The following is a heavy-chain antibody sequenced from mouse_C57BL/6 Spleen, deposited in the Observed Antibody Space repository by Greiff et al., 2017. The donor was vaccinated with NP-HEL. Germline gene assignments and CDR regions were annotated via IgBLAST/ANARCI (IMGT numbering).Heavy chain of an antibody. D-gene: IGHD1-1*01. J-gene: IGHJ2*01. CDR2: IFPGSGST. CDR1: GYTFTDYY. Sequence: QVQLQQSGPELVKPGASVKISCKASGYTFTDYYINWVKQRPGQGLEWIGWIFPGSGSTYYNEKFKGKATLTVDKSSSTAYMLLSSLTSEDSAVYFCARYYYGSSYEYYFDYWGQGTTLTVSS. CDR3: ARYYYGSSYEYYFDY. V-gene: IGHV1-75*01.